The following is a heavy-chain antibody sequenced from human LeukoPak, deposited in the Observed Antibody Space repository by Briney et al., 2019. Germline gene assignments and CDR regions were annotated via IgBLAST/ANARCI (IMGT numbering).Heavy chain of an antibody. Sequence: GGSLRPSCAVSGFTFDDYGISWVRQVPGKGLEWVSVINWNGGSTSYADSVKGRFTISRDNAKNSLYLQMNSLRAEDTALYYCASARGISYSDYWGEGTLVTVSS. V-gene: IGHV3-20*04. CDR3: ASARGISYSDY. CDR2: INWNGGST. CDR1: GFTFDDYG. J-gene: IGHJ4*03.